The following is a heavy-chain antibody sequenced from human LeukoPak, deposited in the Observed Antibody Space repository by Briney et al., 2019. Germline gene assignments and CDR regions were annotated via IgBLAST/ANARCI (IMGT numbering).Heavy chain of an antibody. J-gene: IGHJ4*02. Sequence: SETLSLTCTVSGGSISSYYWSWIRQPPGKGLEWIGYIYYSGSTNYNPSLKSRVTISVDTSKNQFSLKLSSVTAADTAVYYCARLGKYGDYVLDYWGQGTLVTVSS. V-gene: IGHV4-59*08. CDR2: IYYSGST. D-gene: IGHD4-17*01. CDR3: ARLGKYGDYVLDY. CDR1: GGSISSYY.